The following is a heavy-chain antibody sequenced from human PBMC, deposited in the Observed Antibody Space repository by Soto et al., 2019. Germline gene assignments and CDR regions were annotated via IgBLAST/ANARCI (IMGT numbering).Heavy chain of an antibody. CDR2: TSAYNGNT. J-gene: IGHJ4*02. CDR3: AGVLSSGWYGASDY. V-gene: IGHV1-18*01. D-gene: IGHD6-19*01. Sequence: GASVKVSCKASGYTFTSYGISWVRQAPGQGLEWMGWTSAYNGNTNYAQKLQGRVTMTTDTSTSTAYMELRSLRSDDTAVYYCAGVLSSGWYGASDYWGQGTLVTVSS. CDR1: GYTFTSYG.